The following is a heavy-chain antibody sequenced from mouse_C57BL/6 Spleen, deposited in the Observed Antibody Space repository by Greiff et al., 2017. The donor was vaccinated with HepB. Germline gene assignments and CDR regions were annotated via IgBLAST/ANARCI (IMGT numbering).Heavy chain of an antibody. J-gene: IGHJ1*03. CDR3: ARCSPLTTVVGDWYFDV. CDR2: ISYSGST. D-gene: IGHD1-1*01. CDR1: GYSITSGYD. Sequence: EVQVVESGPGMVKPSQSLSLTCTVTGYSITSGYDWHWIRHFPGNKLEWMGYISYSGSTNYNPSLKSRISITHDTSKNHFFLKLNSVTTEDTATYYCARCSPLTTVVGDWYFDVWGTGTTVTVSS. V-gene: IGHV3-1*01.